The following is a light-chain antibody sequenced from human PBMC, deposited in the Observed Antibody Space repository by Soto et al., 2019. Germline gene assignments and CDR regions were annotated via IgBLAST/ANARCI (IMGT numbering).Light chain of an antibody. V-gene: IGKV1-5*03. CDR1: QTISSW. CDR3: HSRA. CDR2: KAS. Sequence: DIHMTQSRSPPPLSLGNRVTITCRASQTISSWLAWYQQKPGKAPKLLIYKASTLKSGVPSRFSGSGSGTEFTLTISSLQPDDFATYFCHSRAFGQGTRLEIK. J-gene: IGKJ5*01.